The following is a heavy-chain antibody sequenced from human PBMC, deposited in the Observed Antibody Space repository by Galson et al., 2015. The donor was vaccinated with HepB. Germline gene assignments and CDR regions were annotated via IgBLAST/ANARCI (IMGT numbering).Heavy chain of an antibody. J-gene: IGHJ5*02. V-gene: IGHV1-2*06. CDR2: INPNSGGT. CDR3: ARSSGGAMVQGVKAKNWFDP. CDR1: GYTFTGYY. D-gene: IGHD3-10*01. Sequence: SVKVSCKASGYTFTGYYMHWVRQAPGQGLEWMGRINPNSGGTNYAQKFQGRVTMTRDTSISTAYMELSRLRSDDTAVYYCARSSGGAMVQGVKAKNWFDPWGQGTLVTVSS.